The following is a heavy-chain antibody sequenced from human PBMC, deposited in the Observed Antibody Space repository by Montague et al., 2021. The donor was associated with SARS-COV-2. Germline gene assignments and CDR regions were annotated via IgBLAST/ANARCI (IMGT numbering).Heavy chain of an antibody. CDR3: ARTTWLRGYFDL. J-gene: IGHJ2*01. CDR2: IYYSGST. V-gene: IGHV4-39*07. Sequence: ETLSLTCTVSGGSIRSSSYYWGWIRQPPGKGLECIGSIYYSGSTYYNPSLKSRVTISVDTSENHFSLKLSSVTAADTAVYYCARTTWLRGYFDLWGRGTLVTVSS. CDR1: GGSIRSSSYY. D-gene: IGHD5-12*01.